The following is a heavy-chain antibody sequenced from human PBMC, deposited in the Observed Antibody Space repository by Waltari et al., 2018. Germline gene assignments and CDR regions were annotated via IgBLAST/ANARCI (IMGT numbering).Heavy chain of an antibody. Sequence: QVQLQESGPGLVKPSETLSLTCAVSGYSISSGYYWGWIRQPPGKGLEWIGSIYNSGRTYNNPSLKGRVTIAVDTSKNQFSLRRSSVTAADTAGYYCAREGGGGYCGGDCYNDYWGQGTLVTVSS. V-gene: IGHV4-38-2*02. D-gene: IGHD2-21*01. CDR1: GYSISSGYY. CDR3: AREGGGGYCGGDCYNDY. J-gene: IGHJ4*02. CDR2: IYNSGRT.